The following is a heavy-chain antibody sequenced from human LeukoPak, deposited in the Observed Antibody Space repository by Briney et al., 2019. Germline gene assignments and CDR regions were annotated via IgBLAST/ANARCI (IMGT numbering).Heavy chain of an antibody. CDR1: GSTFIDYY. J-gene: IGHJ4*02. V-gene: IGHV1-2*02. CDR3: ARDQIDEQLGPSFDY. CDR2: INPYSGGT. D-gene: IGHD6-6*01. Sequence: ASVKVSCKASGSTFIDYYIYWVRQAPGQGLEWMGWINPYSGGTNYAQKFQGRVTMTRDTSISTAYMELNSLRSEDTAVYYCARDQIDEQLGPSFDYWGQGTLVTVSS.